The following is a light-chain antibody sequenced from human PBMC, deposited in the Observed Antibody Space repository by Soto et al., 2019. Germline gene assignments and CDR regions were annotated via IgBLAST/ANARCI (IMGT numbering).Light chain of an antibody. V-gene: IGKV3-20*01. CDR1: QSISSSF. J-gene: IGKJ5*01. CDR2: GAS. CDR3: QQYTNWPPIT. Sequence: VLTQSAGILSRSAGERASLSWWASQSISSSFLAWYQQKPGQAPRLLIYGASSRATGIPDRFSGTGSGADFTLTISNLQSEDFAVYYCQQYTNWPPITFGQGTRLEIK.